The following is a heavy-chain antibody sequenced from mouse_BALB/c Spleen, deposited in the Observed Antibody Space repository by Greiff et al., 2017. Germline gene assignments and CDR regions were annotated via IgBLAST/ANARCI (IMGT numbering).Heavy chain of an antibody. CDR1: GYAFSSSW. CDR2: IYPGDGDT. CDR3: ALSTMITTGAMDY. Sequence: QVQLKESGPELVKPGASVKISCKASGYAFSSSWMNWVKQRPGQGLEWIGRIYPGDGDTNYNGKFKGKATLTADKSSSTAYMQLSSLTSVDSAVYFCALSTMITTGAMDYWGQGTSVTVSS. V-gene: IGHV1-82*01. J-gene: IGHJ4*01. D-gene: IGHD2-4*01.